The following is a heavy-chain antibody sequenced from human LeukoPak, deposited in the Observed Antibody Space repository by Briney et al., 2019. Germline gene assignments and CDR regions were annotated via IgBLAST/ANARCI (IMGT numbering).Heavy chain of an antibody. CDR3: AKDYAPGLEWLFRRFYGMDV. V-gene: IGHV3-7*03. CDR2: IKQDGSEK. D-gene: IGHD3-3*01. J-gene: IGHJ6*02. CDR1: GFTFSSYW. Sequence: GGSLRLSCAASGFTFSSYWMSWVRQAPGKGLEWVANIKQDGSEKYYVDSVKGRFTISRDNAKNSLYLQMNSLRTEDTALYYCAKDYAPGLEWLFRRFYGMDVWGQGTTVTVSS.